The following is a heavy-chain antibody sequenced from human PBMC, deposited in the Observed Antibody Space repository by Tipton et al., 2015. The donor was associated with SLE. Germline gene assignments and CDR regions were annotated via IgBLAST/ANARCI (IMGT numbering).Heavy chain of an antibody. Sequence: TLSLTCTVSGDSMSSGGYYWSWIRHHPGKGLEWIGYIYYSGNTFYNPSLKSPVTLSIDTSKNQFSLKMRSVTAADTAVYFCARGYCSDGVCYGFGFFDYWGQGNLVTVSS. CDR2: IYYSGNT. CDR1: GDSMSSGGYY. D-gene: IGHD2-8*01. V-gene: IGHV4-31*01. J-gene: IGHJ4*02. CDR3: ARGYCSDGVCYGFGFFDY.